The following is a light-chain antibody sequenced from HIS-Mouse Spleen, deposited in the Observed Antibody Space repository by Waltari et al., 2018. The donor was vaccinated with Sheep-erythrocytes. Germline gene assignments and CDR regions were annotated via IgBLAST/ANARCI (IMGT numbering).Light chain of an antibody. CDR3: QQSYSTPYT. CDR2: AAS. CDR1: QRISSY. V-gene: IGKV1-39*01. Sequence: DIQMTQSPSSLSASVGDRVTITCRASQRISSYLNWYQQKPGKAPKLLIYAASSLQSGVPSRFSGSGSGTDFTLTISSLKPEDFVTYYCQQSYSTPYTFGQGTKLEIK. J-gene: IGKJ2*01.